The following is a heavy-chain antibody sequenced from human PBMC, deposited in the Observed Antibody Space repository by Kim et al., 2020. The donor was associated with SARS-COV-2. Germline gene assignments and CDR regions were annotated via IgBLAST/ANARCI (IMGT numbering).Heavy chain of an antibody. V-gene: IGHV3-74*01. D-gene: IGHD6-13*01. CDR1: GFTLNTYW. CDR3: ARGLFSSGFDV. CDR2: ISSGGSTT. J-gene: IGHJ6*02. Sequence: GGSLRLSCVASGFTLNTYWINWVRQAPGKGLVWVSRISSGGSTTHYADSVKGRFTMSRDNAENTVNLQMNSLRAEDTAVYYCARGLFSSGFDVWGQGTTVTISS.